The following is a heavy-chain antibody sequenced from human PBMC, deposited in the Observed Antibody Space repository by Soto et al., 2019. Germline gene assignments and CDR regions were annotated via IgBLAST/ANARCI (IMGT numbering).Heavy chain of an antibody. CDR1: GYTFTGNY. CDR3: ARDPRPPSGWLGFWEYGMDV. Sequence: QVHLVQSGAEVKKPGASVKVSCKASGYTFTGNYIHWVRQAPGQGLEWMGWVNPDNGGTTSAQKFQGRVTMTRDKSVTTAYMELTRLTSDDTAVYYGARDPRPPSGWLGFWEYGMDVWGQGTSVTVSS. J-gene: IGHJ6*02. CDR2: VNPDNGGT. D-gene: IGHD3-3*01. V-gene: IGHV1-2*02.